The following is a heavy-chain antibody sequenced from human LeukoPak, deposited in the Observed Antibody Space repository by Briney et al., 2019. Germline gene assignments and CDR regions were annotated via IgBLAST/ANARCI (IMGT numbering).Heavy chain of an antibody. Sequence: GGSLRLSCAASGFTFSSYAMSWVRQAPGEGLEWVSAISGSGGSTYYADSVKGRFTISRDNSKNTLYLQMNSLRAEDTAVYYCAKARYCSSTSCYPPPDIFDYWGQGTLVTVSS. CDR2: ISGSGGST. V-gene: IGHV3-23*01. J-gene: IGHJ4*02. D-gene: IGHD2-2*01. CDR1: GFTFSSYA. CDR3: AKARYCSSTSCYPPPDIFDY.